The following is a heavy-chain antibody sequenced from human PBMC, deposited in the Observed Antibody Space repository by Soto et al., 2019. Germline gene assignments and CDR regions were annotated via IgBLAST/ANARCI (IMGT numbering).Heavy chain of an antibody. Sequence: GVSVKVSCKASGYTFIGYYIHWVRQAPGQGLEWMGRINPNSGEVTYGETFKGRVTMTRDTSNNTAYMELSRLRSDDTALYYCAGDPRSLWYFDYWGQGTLVTVSS. J-gene: IGHJ4*02. V-gene: IGHV1-2*06. D-gene: IGHD3-10*01. CDR1: GYTFIGYY. CDR3: AGDPRSLWYFDY. CDR2: INPNSGEV.